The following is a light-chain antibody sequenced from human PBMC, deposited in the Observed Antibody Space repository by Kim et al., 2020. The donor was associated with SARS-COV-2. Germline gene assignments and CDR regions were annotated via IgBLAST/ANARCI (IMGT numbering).Light chain of an antibody. CDR2: QDS. CDR1: KLGDKY. J-gene: IGLJ1*01. Sequence: SPGQTANITCSGDKLGDKYACWYQQKPGQSPVLVIYQDSKRPSGIPERFSGSNSGNTATLTISGTQAMDEAAYYCQAWDSSTYVFGTGTKVTVL. CDR3: QAWDSSTYV. V-gene: IGLV3-1*01.